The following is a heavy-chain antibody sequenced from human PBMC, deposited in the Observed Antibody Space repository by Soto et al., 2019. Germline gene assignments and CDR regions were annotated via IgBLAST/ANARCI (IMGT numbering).Heavy chain of an antibody. Sequence: PGGSLRLSCAASGFTFSDYYMSWIRQAPGKGLEWVSYISSSSSYTNYADSVKGRFTISRDNAKNSLYLQMNSLRAEDTAVYYGARVELSSGWYFDYWGQGNLVTVSS. CDR3: ARVELSSGWYFDY. V-gene: IGHV3-11*05. CDR2: ISSSSSYT. D-gene: IGHD6-19*01. J-gene: IGHJ4*02. CDR1: GFTFSDYY.